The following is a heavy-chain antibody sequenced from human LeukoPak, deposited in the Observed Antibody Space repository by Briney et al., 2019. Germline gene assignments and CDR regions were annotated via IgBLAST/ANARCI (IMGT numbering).Heavy chain of an antibody. V-gene: IGHV1-2*02. CDR3: AREMECSGGSCYPSNDY. J-gene: IGHJ4*02. D-gene: IGHD2-15*01. CDR2: INPNSGGT. CDR1: GYTFTGYY. Sequence: ASVKVSCKASGYTFTGYYMHWVGQARGQGREWMGWINPNSGGTNYAQKFLRRVTMTRDTSISTAYMELSRLRSDDTAVYYCAREMECSGGSCYPSNDYWGQGTLVTVSS.